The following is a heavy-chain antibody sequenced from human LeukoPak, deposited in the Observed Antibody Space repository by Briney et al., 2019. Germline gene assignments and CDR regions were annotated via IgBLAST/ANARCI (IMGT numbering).Heavy chain of an antibody. D-gene: IGHD2-15*01. CDR1: GGSISGSSYS. J-gene: IGHJ5*02. Sequence: PSETLSLTCTVSGGSISGSSYSWGWIRQPPGKGLEWIGSIYYSGSTYYNPSLKSQVTISVDTSKNLFSLKLSSVTAADTAVYYCARHGGCSGGSCYRKFDPWGQGALVTVSS. V-gene: IGHV4-39*01. CDR2: IYYSGST. CDR3: ARHGGCSGGSCYRKFDP.